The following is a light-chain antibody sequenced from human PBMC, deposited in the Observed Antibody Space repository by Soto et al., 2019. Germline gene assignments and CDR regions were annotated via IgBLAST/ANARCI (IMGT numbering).Light chain of an antibody. CDR3: QQYGSSPRT. CDR1: QSVTGSY. CDR2: GAS. V-gene: IGKV3-20*01. J-gene: IGKJ1*01. Sequence: EIVLTQSPGTLSLSPGEGATLSCRASQSVTGSYLAWYQQKPGQAPRLLIYGASSRATGIPDRFSGSESGADFTLTIRRLEPEDFALYYRQQYGSSPRTFGQGTKVEI.